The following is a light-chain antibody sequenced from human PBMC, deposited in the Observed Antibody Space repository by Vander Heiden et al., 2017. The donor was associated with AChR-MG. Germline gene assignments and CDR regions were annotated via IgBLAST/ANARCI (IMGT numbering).Light chain of an antibody. V-gene: IGLV1-44*01. J-gene: IGLJ2*01. CDR1: SSNIGSNT. Sequence: QSVLTQPPSASGTPGQLVTISCSGSSSNIGSNTVNWYQHLPGTAPKLLIYSNNQRPSGVPDRFSGSKSGTSAALAISGLQSEDEADYYCAAWDDSLNGLVFGGGTKLTVL. CDR2: SNN. CDR3: AAWDDSLNGLV.